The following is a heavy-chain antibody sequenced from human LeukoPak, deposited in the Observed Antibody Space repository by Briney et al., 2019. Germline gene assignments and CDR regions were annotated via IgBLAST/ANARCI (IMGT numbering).Heavy chain of an antibody. V-gene: IGHV1-18*01. CDR1: GYTFTSYG. Sequence: EASVKVSCKASGYTFTSYGISWVRQAPGQGLEWMGWISAYNGNTNYAQKLQGRVTMTTDTSTSTAYMELRSLRSDDTAVYYCARELRDCTNGVCYREYYFDFWGQGTLVTVSS. CDR3: ARELRDCTNGVCYREYYFDF. D-gene: IGHD2-8*01. J-gene: IGHJ4*02. CDR2: ISAYNGNT.